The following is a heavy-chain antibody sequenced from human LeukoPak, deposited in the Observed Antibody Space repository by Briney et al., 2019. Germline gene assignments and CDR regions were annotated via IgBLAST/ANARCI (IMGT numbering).Heavy chain of an antibody. CDR1: GFTFSSYW. CDR3: ARGVVYPAWSGPHWSDY. D-gene: IGHD3-3*01. J-gene: IGHJ4*02. Sequence: GSLRLSCAASGFTFSSYWMSWVRQAPGKGPEWVAHIKQDASQEYHVDSVKGRFTISRDNAKNSLYLQMNSLRAEDTAVYYCARGVVYPAWSGPHWSDYWGQGALVTVSS. CDR2: IKQDASQE. V-gene: IGHV3-7*01.